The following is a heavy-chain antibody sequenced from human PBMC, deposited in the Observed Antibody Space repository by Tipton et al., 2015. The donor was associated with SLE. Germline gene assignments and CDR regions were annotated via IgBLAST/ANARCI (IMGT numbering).Heavy chain of an antibody. D-gene: IGHD5-24*01. J-gene: IGHJ4*02. Sequence: VQLVQSGAEVKKPGESLRISCEASGYSFINYWIHWVRQMPGKGPEWMGRIDPSDSYTNYRPSFQRLVTISADRSISTAYLQWSSLKASDSAIYYCARGGPDGYPDYWGQGTLVTVFS. CDR3: ARGGPDGYPDY. V-gene: IGHV5-10-1*01. CDR1: GYSFINYW. CDR2: IDPSDSYT.